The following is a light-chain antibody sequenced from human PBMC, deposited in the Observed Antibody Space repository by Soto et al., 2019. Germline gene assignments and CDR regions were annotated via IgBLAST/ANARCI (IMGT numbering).Light chain of an antibody. CDR1: NSDVGGYNY. J-gene: IGLJ1*01. V-gene: IGLV2-14*01. Sequence: QSVLTQPASGSGSPGQSITISCSGTNSDVGGYNYASWYQQHPGKAPKLMIYDVSYRPSGISNRFSGSKSDNTASLTISGLQAEDEADYYCSSYTTSSLYVFGTGTKVTVL. CDR3: SSYTTSSLYV. CDR2: DVS.